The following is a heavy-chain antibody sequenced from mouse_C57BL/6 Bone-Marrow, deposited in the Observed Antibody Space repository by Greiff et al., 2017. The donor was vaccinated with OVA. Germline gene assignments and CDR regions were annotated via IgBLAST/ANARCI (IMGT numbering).Heavy chain of an antibody. CDR2: IDPSDSYT. J-gene: IGHJ2*01. D-gene: IGHD2-4*01. CDR1: GYTFTSYW. CDR3: ARENYYYGFDY. Sequence: QVQLQQPGAELVRPGTSVKLSCKASGYTFTSYWMHWVKQRPGQGLEWIGVIDPSDSYTNYNQKFKGKATLTVDTSSSTAYMQLSSLTSEDSAVYYCARENYYYGFDYWGQGTTLTVSS. V-gene: IGHV1-59*01.